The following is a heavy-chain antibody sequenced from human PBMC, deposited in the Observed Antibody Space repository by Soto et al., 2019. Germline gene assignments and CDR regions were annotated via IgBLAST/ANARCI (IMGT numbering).Heavy chain of an antibody. CDR2: IYPGDSDT. Sequence: PGESLKISCNGSGYSFTSYWIGWVRQMPGKGLEWMGIIYPGDSDTRYSPSFQGQVTISADKSISTAYLQWSSLKASDTAMYYCARVGDLWSHPRSLSAFDICGKGRMVTV. CDR3: ARVGDLWSHPRSLSAFDI. D-gene: IGHD3-10*01. CDR1: GYSFTSYW. J-gene: IGHJ3*02. V-gene: IGHV5-51*01.